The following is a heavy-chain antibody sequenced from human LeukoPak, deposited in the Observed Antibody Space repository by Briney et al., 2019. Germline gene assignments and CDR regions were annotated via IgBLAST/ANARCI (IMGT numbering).Heavy chain of an antibody. CDR2: IYYSGST. J-gene: IGHJ4*02. CDR3: ARGNYDFWSGQPLGYFDY. D-gene: IGHD3-3*01. Sequence: TSETLSLTCTVSGGSISSGDYYWSWIRQPPGKGLEWIGYIYYSGSTYYNPSLKSRVTISVDTSKNQFSLKLSSVTAADTAVYYCARGNYDFWSGQPLGYFDYWGQGTLVTVSS. CDR1: GGSISSGDYY. V-gene: IGHV4-30-4*08.